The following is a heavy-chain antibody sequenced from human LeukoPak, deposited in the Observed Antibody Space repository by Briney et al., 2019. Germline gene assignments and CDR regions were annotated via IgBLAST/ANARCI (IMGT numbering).Heavy chain of an antibody. J-gene: IGHJ4*02. D-gene: IGHD4-11*01. CDR3: ARDRESESDSEGDY. V-gene: IGHV3-7*01. Sequence: GGSLRFSCSASGFTFSRFWMCWVRQAPGKGLEYVALIKQGGSEIYHMDSVKGRFTISRDDATNSLYLQMNSLRVEDTALYYCARDRESESDSEGDYWVQGTLVTVSS. CDR1: GFTFSRFW. CDR2: IKQGGSEI.